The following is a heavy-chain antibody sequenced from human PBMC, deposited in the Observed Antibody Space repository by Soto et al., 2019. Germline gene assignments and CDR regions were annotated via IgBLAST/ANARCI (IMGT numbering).Heavy chain of an antibody. D-gene: IGHD3-3*01. CDR3: AQTMQKEALRFLEWLPIYYFDY. CDR2: IYYSGST. Sequence: SETLSLTCTVSGGSISSSSYYWGWIRQPPGKGLEWIGSIYYSGSTYYNPSLKSRVTISVDTSKNQFSLKLSSVTAADTAVYYCAQTMQKEALRFLEWLPIYYFDYWGQGTLVTVSS. CDR1: GGSISSSSYY. V-gene: IGHV4-39*01. J-gene: IGHJ4*02.